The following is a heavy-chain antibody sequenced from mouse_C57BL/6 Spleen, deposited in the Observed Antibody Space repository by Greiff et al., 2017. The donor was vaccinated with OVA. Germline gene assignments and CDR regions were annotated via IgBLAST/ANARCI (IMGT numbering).Heavy chain of an antibody. CDR2: IYPRDGST. Sequence: VQGVESGPELVKPGASVKLSCKASGYTFTSYDINWVKPRPGQGLEWIGWIYPRDGSTKYNEKFKGKATLTVDTSSSTAYMELHSLTSEDSAVYFCARLVYYYGTGYFDVWGTGTTVTVSS. CDR1: GYTFTSYD. CDR3: ARLVYYYGTGYFDV. V-gene: IGHV1-85*01. J-gene: IGHJ1*03. D-gene: IGHD1-1*01.